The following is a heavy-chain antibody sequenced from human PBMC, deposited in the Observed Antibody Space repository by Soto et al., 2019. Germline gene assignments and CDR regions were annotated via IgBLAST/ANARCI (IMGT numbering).Heavy chain of an antibody. Sequence: GGSLRLSCAASGFTFSSYWMSWVRQAPRKGQEWVANIKQDGSEKYYVDSVKGRFTISRDNAKNSLYLQMNSLRAEDTAVYYCARDWSYSGYDDDSYGMDVWGQGTTVTVSS. V-gene: IGHV3-7*05. CDR2: IKQDGSEK. CDR3: ARDWSYSGYDDDSYGMDV. D-gene: IGHD5-12*01. CDR1: GFTFSSYW. J-gene: IGHJ6*02.